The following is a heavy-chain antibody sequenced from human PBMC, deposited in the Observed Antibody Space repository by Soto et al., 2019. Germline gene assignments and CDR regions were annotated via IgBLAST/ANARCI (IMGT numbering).Heavy chain of an antibody. Sequence: PSETLSLTCTVSGGSISSYYWSWIRQPPGKGLEWIGYIYYSGSTNYNPSLKSRVTISVDTSKNQFSLKLSSVTAADTAVYYCATTIFGVSNWFDPWGQGTLVTVSS. V-gene: IGHV4-59*08. J-gene: IGHJ5*02. CDR2: IYYSGST. CDR3: ATTIFGVSNWFDP. D-gene: IGHD3-3*01. CDR1: GGSISSYY.